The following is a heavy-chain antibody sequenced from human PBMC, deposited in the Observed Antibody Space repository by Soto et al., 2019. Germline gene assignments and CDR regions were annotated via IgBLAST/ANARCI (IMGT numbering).Heavy chain of an antibody. CDR1: GFTFSNYG. CDR2: IWFDGSDK. V-gene: IGHV3-33*01. J-gene: IGHJ3*02. D-gene: IGHD2-2*01. Sequence: GSLRLSCAASGFTFSNYGMHWVRQAPGKGLEWVALIWFDGSDKYYADSVKGRFTMSRDNSKNTVYLQMNSLRAEDTAMYYCARLYCSSPSCYSVGAFEIRGQGTMVTVSS. CDR3: ARLYCSSPSCYSVGAFEI.